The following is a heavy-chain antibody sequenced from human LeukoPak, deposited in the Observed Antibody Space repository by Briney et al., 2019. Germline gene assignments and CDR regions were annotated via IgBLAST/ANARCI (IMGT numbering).Heavy chain of an antibody. V-gene: IGHV3-48*03. J-gene: IGHJ6*03. D-gene: IGHD6-6*01. CDR1: GFTFSSYE. CDR3: ARDRSIEGYYYYMDV. Sequence: GGSLRLSCAASGFTFSSYEMNWVRQAPGKGLEWVSYIGSSGSTIYYADSVKGRFTISRDNAKNSLYLQMNSLRAEDTALYYCARDRSIEGYYYYMDVWGKGTTVTVSS. CDR2: IGSSGSTI.